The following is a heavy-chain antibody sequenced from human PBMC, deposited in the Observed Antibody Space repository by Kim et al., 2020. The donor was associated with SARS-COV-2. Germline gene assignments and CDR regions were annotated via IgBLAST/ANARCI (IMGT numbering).Heavy chain of an antibody. Sequence: SETLSLTCAVYGGSFSGYYWSWIRQPPGKGLEWIGEINHSGSTNYNPSLKSRVTISVDTSKNQFSLKLSSVTAADTAVYYCARARYYSFYGSGWKTAPSGHWFDPWGQGTLVTVSS. D-gene: IGHD3-10*01. CDR3: ARARYYSFYGSGWKTAPSGHWFDP. J-gene: IGHJ5*02. CDR2: INHSGST. V-gene: IGHV4-34*01. CDR1: GGSFSGYY.